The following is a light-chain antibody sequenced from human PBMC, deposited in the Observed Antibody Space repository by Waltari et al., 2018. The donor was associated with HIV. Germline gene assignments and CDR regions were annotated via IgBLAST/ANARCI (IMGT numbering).Light chain of an antibody. CDR3: SSYAGSNNVV. CDR1: SSHVGGYNY. Sequence: QSALTQPPSASGSPGQSVTISCTGTSSHVGGYNYVSWNQQHPGKAPKLMIYEVSKRPPGVPDRFSGSKSGNTASLTVSGLQAEDEADYYCSSYAGSNNVVFGGGTKLTVL. V-gene: IGLV2-8*01. CDR2: EVS. J-gene: IGLJ2*01.